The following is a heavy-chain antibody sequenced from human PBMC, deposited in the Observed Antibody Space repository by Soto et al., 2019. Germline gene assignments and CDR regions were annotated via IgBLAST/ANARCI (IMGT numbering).Heavy chain of an antibody. J-gene: IGHJ5*02. D-gene: IGHD3-22*01. CDR1: GYSFTSYW. V-gene: IGHV5-51*01. CDR3: ARRPYYDSSGDNWFDP. CDR2: IYPGDSDT. Sequence: GESLKISCKGSGYSFTSYWIGWVRQMPGKGLEWIVIIYPGDSDTRYSPSFQGQVTISADKSISTAYLQWSSLKASDTAMYYCARRPYYDSSGDNWFDPGGQGTLVPVSS.